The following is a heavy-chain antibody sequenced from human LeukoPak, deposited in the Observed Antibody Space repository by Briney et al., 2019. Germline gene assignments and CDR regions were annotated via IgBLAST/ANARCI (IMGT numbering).Heavy chain of an antibody. CDR3: ARAMAGLDP. D-gene: IGHD5-24*01. V-gene: IGHV4-59*01. J-gene: IGHJ5*02. Sequence: SETLSLTCTVSGGSISSYYWSWIRQPPGKGLEWTGYIYYSGSTNYNPSLKSRVTISVDTSKNQFSLKLSSVTAADTAVYYCARAMAGLDPWGQGTLVTVSS. CDR2: IYYSGST. CDR1: GGSISSYY.